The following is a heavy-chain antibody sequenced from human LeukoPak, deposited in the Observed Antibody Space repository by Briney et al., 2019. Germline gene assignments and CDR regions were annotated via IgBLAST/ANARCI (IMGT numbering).Heavy chain of an antibody. D-gene: IGHD3-22*01. CDR1: GDSASSNSAA. J-gene: IGHJ3*02. CDR2: TYYRSKWYN. V-gene: IGHV6-1*01. Sequence: SQTLSLTCAISGDSASSNSAAWNWIRQSPSRGLEWLGRTYYRSKWYNDYAVSVKSRITINPDTSKNQFSLQLNSVTPEDTAVYYCARVSVKRYYYDSSGYYLDAFDIWGQGTMVTVSS. CDR3: ARVSVKRYYYDSSGYYLDAFDI.